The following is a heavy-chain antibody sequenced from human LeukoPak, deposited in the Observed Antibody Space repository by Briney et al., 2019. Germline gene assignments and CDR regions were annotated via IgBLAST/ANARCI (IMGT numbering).Heavy chain of an antibody. J-gene: IGHJ4*02. CDR3: ARGGSLWFGELLYPPLDY. D-gene: IGHD3-10*01. CDR2: INHSGST. V-gene: IGHV4-34*01. Sequence: SETLSLTCAVYGGSFSGYYWSWIRQPPGKGLEWIGEINHSGSTNHNPSLKSRVTISVDTSKNQFSLKLSSVTAADTAVYYCARGGSLWFGELLYPPLDYWGQGTLVTVSS. CDR1: GGSFSGYY.